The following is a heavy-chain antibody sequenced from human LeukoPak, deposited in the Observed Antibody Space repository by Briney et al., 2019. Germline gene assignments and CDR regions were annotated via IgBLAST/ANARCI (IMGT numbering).Heavy chain of an antibody. Sequence: PGGSLRLSCAASGFTFSSYNMNWVRQAPGKGLEWVSFISSSSTTIYYADSVKGRFTISRDNAKNSLYLQVNSLRDEDTAVYYCAKSETYRFDYWGQGTLVTVSS. CDR1: GFTFSSYN. CDR2: ISSSSTTI. V-gene: IGHV3-48*02. D-gene: IGHD3-3*01. CDR3: AKSETYRFDY. J-gene: IGHJ4*02.